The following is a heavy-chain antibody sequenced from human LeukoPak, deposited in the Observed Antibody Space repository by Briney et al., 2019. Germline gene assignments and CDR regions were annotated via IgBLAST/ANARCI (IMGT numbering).Heavy chain of an antibody. CDR2: IIPIFGTA. CDR1: GGTLSSYA. V-gene: IGHV1-69*05. Sequence: ASVKVSCKASGGTLSSYAISWVRQAPGQGLEWMGGIIPIFGTANYAQKFQGRVTITTDESTSTAYMGLSSLRSEDTAVYYCARAEVLRGYYYMDVWGKGTTVTVSS. J-gene: IGHJ6*03. D-gene: IGHD4-17*01. CDR3: ARAEVLRGYYYMDV.